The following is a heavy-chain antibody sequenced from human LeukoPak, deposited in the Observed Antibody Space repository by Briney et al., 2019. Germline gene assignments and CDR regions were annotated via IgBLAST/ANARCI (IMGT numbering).Heavy chain of an antibody. Sequence: GGSLRLSCAASGFTFSSYAMSWVRQAPGKGLEWVSAISGSGGSTYYADSVKGRFTISRDNSKNTLYLQMNSLRAEDTAVYYCAKDSYPQNYDFWSGYSKSYYFGYWGQGTLVTVSS. CDR1: GFTFSSYA. J-gene: IGHJ4*02. CDR3: AKDSYPQNYDFWSGYSKSYYFGY. CDR2: ISGSGGST. V-gene: IGHV3-23*01. D-gene: IGHD3-3*01.